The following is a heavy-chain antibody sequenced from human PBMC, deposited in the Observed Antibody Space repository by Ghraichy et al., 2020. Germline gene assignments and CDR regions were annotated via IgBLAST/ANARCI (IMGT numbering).Heavy chain of an antibody. D-gene: IGHD2/OR15-2a*01. Sequence: SETLSLTCTVSGGSISSYYWSWIRQPPGKGLEWIGYIYYSGSTNYNPSLKSRVTISVDTSKNQFSLKLSSVTAADTAVYYCARNRGHYWGQGTLVTVSS. J-gene: IGHJ4*02. CDR1: GGSISSYY. V-gene: IGHV4-59*01. CDR3: ARNRGHY. CDR2: IYYSGST.